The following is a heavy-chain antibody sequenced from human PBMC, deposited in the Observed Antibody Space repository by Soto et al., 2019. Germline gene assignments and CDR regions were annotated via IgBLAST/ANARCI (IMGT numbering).Heavy chain of an antibody. D-gene: IGHD3-10*01. V-gene: IGHV1-69*01. Sequence: QVQLVQSGAEVKKPGSSVKVSCKASGGTFRNHVFNWVRQAPEQGLEWMGGIIPIIGTPNYAQKFQGRVTITADASTNTVYLEVSSLRSQDTAVYYCARDLEFRDGNISHLDYWGQGTLVTVSS. J-gene: IGHJ4*02. CDR2: IIPIIGTP. CDR3: ARDLEFRDGNISHLDY. CDR1: GGTFRNHV.